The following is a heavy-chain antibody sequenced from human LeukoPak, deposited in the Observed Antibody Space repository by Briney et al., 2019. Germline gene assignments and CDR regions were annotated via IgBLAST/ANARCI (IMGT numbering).Heavy chain of an antibody. V-gene: IGHV4-59*01. Sequence: SETLSLTCTVSGDSISSYYWSWIRQPPGKGLEWIGYVYYSGSTNYNPSLKSRVTISVDTSKNQFSLKLSSVTAADTAVYYCARGSGGYSYGYLYYYMDVWGKGTTVTVSS. CDR2: VYYSGST. CDR3: ARGSGGYSYGYLYYYMDV. CDR1: GDSISSYY. D-gene: IGHD5-18*01. J-gene: IGHJ6*03.